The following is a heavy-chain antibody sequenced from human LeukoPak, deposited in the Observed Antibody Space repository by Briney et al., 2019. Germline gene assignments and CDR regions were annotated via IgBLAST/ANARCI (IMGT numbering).Heavy chain of an antibody. V-gene: IGHV3-23*01. J-gene: IGHJ5*02. CDR1: GFTFDDYA. CDR2: ISGSGGST. D-gene: IGHD6-13*01. Sequence: GGSLRLSCAASGFTFDDYAMSWVRQAPGKGLEWVSAISGSGGSTYYADSVKGRFTISRDNSKNTLYLQMNSLRAEDTAVYYCAKGGISVARIAAAGTLGWFDPWGQGTLVTVSS. CDR3: AKGGISVARIAAAGTLGWFDP.